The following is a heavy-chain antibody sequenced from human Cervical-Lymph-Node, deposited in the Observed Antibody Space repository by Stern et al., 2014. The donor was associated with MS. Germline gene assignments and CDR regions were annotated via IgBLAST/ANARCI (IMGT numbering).Heavy chain of an antibody. CDR3: ARLYGRYFHN. D-gene: IGHD1-26*01. CDR1: GYSFTTDW. J-gene: IGHJ1*01. Sequence: EVHLEESGAEVKKPGESLKISCKGSGYSFTTDWIGWVRQMPGKGLEWMGIIYPAESDTSYSPSFPGQVTISADKSIRAPYLQRSSLKASDPPMYYCARLYGRYFHNWGQGTLVTVSS. V-gene: IGHV5-51*01. CDR2: IYPAESDT.